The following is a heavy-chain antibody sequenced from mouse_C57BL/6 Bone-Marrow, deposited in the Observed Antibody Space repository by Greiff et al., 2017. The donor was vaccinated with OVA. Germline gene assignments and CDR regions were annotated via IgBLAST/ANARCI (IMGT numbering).Heavy chain of an antibody. D-gene: IGHD2-3*01. J-gene: IGHJ2*01. V-gene: IGHV1-52*01. CDR1: GYTFTSYW. CDR3: ARSGRPMDVYFDY. CDR2: IDPSDSET. Sequence: QVQLQQPGAELVRPGSSVKLSCKASGYTFTSYWMHWVKQRPIQGLEWIGNIDPSDSETHYNQKFKDKATLTVDKSSSTAYMQLSSLTSEDSAVYYCARSGRPMDVYFDYWGQGTTLTVSS.